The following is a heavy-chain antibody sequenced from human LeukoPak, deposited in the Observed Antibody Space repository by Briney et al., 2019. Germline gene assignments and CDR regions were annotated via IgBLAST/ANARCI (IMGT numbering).Heavy chain of an antibody. Sequence: GASVKVSCKASGYTFTSYGISWVRQAPGQGLEWMGWISGDNGSTNYAQKLQGRVTMTTDTSTSTAYMELRSLRSDDSAIYYCAREGTRRGSRGYFDYWGKGTLVTVSS. CDR3: AREGTRRGSRGYFDY. J-gene: IGHJ4*02. V-gene: IGHV1-18*01. D-gene: IGHD2-2*01. CDR2: ISGDNGST. CDR1: GYTFTSYG.